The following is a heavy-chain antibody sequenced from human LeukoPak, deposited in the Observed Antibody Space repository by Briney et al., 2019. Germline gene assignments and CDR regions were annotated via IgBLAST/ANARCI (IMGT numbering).Heavy chain of an antibody. V-gene: IGHV3-48*03. CDR1: RFTFSSSE. CDR3: ARDTHLGVVPAAMRGYNWFDT. J-gene: IGHJ5*02. D-gene: IGHD2-2*01. Sequence: GWSLRLSCAASRFTFSSSEMNWVRQAPGKVLEWLSYIGNDDTIYYADSVKGRFTISRDNAKNSLYLEMNSLRVEYTAVYYCARDTHLGVVPAAMRGYNWFDTWGQGTLVTVSS. CDR2: IGNDDTI.